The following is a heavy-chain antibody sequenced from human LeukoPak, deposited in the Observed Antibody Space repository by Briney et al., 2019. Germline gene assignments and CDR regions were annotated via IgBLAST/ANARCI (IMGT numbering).Heavy chain of an antibody. CDR2: ISSSSSYI. Sequence: GGSLRLSCAASGFTFSNAWMSRVRQAPGKGLEWVSSISSSSSYIYYADSVKGRFTISRDNAKNSLYLQMNSLRAEDTAVYYCARDLSHFDYWGQGTLVTVSS. CDR1: GFTFSNAW. J-gene: IGHJ4*02. CDR3: ARDLSHFDY. V-gene: IGHV3-21*01.